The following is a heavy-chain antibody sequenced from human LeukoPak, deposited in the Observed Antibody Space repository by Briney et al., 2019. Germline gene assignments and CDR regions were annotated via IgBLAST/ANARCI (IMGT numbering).Heavy chain of an antibody. J-gene: IGHJ4*02. D-gene: IGHD2-21*02. CDR3: ARAIVVVTAVDY. CDR2: IYYSGNT. CDR1: GGSISSDDYY. V-gene: IGHV4-30-4*01. Sequence: SETLSLTCTVSGGSISSDDYYWSWIRQPPGKGLEWIGYIYYSGNTYYNPSLKSRVTISVDTSKNQFSLNLSSVTAADTAVYYCARAIVVVTAVDYWGQGTLVTVSS.